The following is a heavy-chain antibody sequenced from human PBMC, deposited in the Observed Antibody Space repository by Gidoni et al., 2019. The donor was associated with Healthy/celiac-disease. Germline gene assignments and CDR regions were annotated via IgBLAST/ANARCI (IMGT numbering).Heavy chain of an antibody. V-gene: IGHV4-39*01. D-gene: IGHD6-13*01. CDR3: SGYSSSWYRENY. CDR1: GGSISSSSYY. Sequence: QLQLQESGPGLVKPSETLSLTCTVSGGSISSSSYYWGWIRQPPGKGLEWIGSIYYSGSTYYNPSLKSRVTISVDTSKNQFSLKLSSVTAADTAVYYCSGYSSSWYRENYWGQGTLVTVSS. J-gene: IGHJ4*02. CDR2: IYYSGST.